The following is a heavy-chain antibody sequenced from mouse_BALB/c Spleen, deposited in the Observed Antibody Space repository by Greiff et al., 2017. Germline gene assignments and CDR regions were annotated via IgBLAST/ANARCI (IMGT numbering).Heavy chain of an antibody. Sequence: VHVKQSGPELVKPGASVKISCKASGYSFTGYFMNWVKQSHGKSLEWIGRINPYNGDTFYNQKFKGKATLTVDKSYSTAHMELLSLTSEDSAVYYCGRSGLRYSSYAMDYWGQGTSVTVSS. CDR2: INPYNGDT. CDR3: GRSGLRYSSYAMDY. J-gene: IGHJ4*01. V-gene: IGHV1-37*01. D-gene: IGHD1-1*01. CDR1: GYSFTGYF.